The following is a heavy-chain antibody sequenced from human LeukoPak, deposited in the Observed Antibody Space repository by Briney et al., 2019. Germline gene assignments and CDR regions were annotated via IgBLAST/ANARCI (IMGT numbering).Heavy chain of an antibody. CDR1: GFTFSNAW. Sequence: KSGGSLRLSCAASGFTFSNAWMSWVRQAPGKGLEWVGRIKSKTDGGTTDYAAPVKGRFTISRDDSKNTLYLQMNSLKTEDTAVYYCTTDRLIVGATIYWGQGTLVTVSS. J-gene: IGHJ4*02. CDR2: IKSKTDGGTT. D-gene: IGHD1-26*01. CDR3: TTDRLIVGATIY. V-gene: IGHV3-15*01.